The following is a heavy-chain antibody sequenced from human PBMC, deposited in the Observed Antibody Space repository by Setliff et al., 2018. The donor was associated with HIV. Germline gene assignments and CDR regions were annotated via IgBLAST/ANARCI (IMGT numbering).Heavy chain of an antibody. D-gene: IGHD3-22*01. CDR3: ASLGRRSSGAFDI. J-gene: IGHJ3*02. CDR2: IIPILGVP. V-gene: IGHV1-18*04. Sequence: ASVKVSCKASGGPFTSSSIGWVRQAPGQGLEWMGRIIPILGVPRYAQKLQGRVTMTTDTSTSTAYMELRSLRSDDTAVYYCASLGRRSSGAFDIWGQGTMVTVSS. CDR1: GGPFTSSS.